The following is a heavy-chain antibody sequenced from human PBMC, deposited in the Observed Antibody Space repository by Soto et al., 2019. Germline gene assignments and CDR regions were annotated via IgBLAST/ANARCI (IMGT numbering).Heavy chain of an antibody. V-gene: IGHV3-30-3*01. CDR1: GFTFSSYA. Sequence: QVQLVESGGGVVQPGRSLRLSCAASGFTFSSYAMHWVRQAPGKGLELVAVISYDGSNKYYADSVKGRFTISRDNSKNTLYLQMNSLRAEDTAVYYCARLYGSGTFDYWGQGTLVTVSS. CDR2: ISYDGSNK. D-gene: IGHD3-10*01. CDR3: ARLYGSGTFDY. J-gene: IGHJ4*02.